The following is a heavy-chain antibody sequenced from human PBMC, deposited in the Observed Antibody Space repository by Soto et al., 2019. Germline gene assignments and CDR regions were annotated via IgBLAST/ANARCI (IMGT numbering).Heavy chain of an antibody. J-gene: IGHJ5*02. CDR2: ISWDSGTI. CDR1: GFTFDDCP. V-gene: IGHV3-9*01. CDR3: VQGRYPTMASPLDH. D-gene: IGHD5-12*01. Sequence: EVQLVESGGGLVQPGKSLRLSCVASGFTFDDCPMHWVRQAPGKGLEWVSGISWDSGTIGYADSVKGRFSISRDGAKNSLYLQMNSLRVEDAALYYCVQGRYPTMASPLDHWGQGTLVTVSS.